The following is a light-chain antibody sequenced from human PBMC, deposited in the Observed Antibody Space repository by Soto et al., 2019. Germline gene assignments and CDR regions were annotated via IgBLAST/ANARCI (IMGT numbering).Light chain of an antibody. CDR1: QSVSSK. CDR3: QQYNTWPYT. V-gene: IGKV3-15*01. Sequence: EIVMTQSPATLSVSAGERATLSCRASQSVSSKLVWYQQKPGQAPRLLIYGASTRATDIPARFSASASGTEFTLTISSLQSEDFAVYYCQQYNTWPYTFGQGTKLDIK. CDR2: GAS. J-gene: IGKJ2*01.